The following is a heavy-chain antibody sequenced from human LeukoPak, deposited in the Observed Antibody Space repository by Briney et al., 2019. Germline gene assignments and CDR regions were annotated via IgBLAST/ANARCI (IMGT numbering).Heavy chain of an antibody. V-gene: IGHV3-7*01. Sequence: GGSLRLSCAASEFTFSSYALSWVRQAPGKGLEWVANIKQDGSKKNYVGSVEGRFTISRDNAKNSLYLQMNSLRAEDAAVYYCATEVGSPTVRSAFHIWGQGTMLTVSS. CDR3: ATEVGSPTVRSAFHI. J-gene: IGHJ3*02. CDR1: EFTFSSYA. D-gene: IGHD1-26*01. CDR2: IKQDGSKK.